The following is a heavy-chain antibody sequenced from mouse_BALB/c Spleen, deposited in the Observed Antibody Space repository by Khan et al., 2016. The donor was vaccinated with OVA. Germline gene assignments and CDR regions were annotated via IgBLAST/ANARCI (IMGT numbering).Heavy chain of an antibody. J-gene: IGHJ1*01. CDR1: GFNIKDTY. D-gene: IGHD1-1*01. V-gene: IGHV14-3*02. CDR2: IDPANGNT. Sequence: VQLKQSGAELVKPGASVKLSCTASGFNIKDTYMHWVKQRPEQGLEWIGRIDPANGNTKYDPKFQGKATITADTSSNTAYLQLSSLTSEDTAVYYCARFFYYGSSVWGAGTTVTVSS. CDR3: ARFFYYGSSV.